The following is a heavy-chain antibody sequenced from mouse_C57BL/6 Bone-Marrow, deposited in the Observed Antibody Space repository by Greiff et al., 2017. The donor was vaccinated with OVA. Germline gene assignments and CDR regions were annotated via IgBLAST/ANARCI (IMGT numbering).Heavy chain of an antibody. CDR1: GYTFTSYW. CDR3: ARVRITTVVARDY. J-gene: IGHJ2*01. V-gene: IGHV1-59*01. D-gene: IGHD1-1*01. CDR2: IDPSDSYT. Sequence: VQLQQPGAELVRPGTSVKLSCKASGYTFTSYWMHWVKQRPGQGLEWIGVIDPSDSYTNYNQKFKGKATLTVDTSSSTAYMQLSSLTSEDSAVYYCARVRITTVVARDYWGQGTTLTVSS.